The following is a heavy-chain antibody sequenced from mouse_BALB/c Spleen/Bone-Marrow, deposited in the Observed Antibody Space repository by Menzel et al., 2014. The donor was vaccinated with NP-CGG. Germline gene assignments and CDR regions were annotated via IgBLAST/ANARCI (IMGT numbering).Heavy chain of an antibody. CDR1: GFTFTDYY. V-gene: IGHV7-3*02. CDR2: IRNKANGYTT. CDR3: AVMDY. J-gene: IGHJ4*01. Sequence: EVHLVESGGGLVQPGGSLRLSCATSGFTFTDYYMSWVRQPPGKALEWLGFIRNKANGYTTEYSASVKGRFTISRDNSQSVLYLQMNTLRAEDSAAYYCAVMDYWGQGTSVTVSS.